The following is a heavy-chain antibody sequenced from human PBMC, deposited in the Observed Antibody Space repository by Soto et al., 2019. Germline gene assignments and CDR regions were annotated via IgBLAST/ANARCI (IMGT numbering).Heavy chain of an antibody. D-gene: IGHD3-22*01. CDR1: NGSISNGDYY. V-gene: IGHV4-30-4*01. CDR3: ARLYWSYYASSGYLDQ. CDR2: IYLTGTT. Sequence: QVQLQESGPGLVRPSETLALTCTVSNGSISNGDYYWIWVRQCPGKGVESIGYIYLTGTTYYNPALPSRLYISVDRSKNQMSLWLTSVTAADTAVYYCARLYWSYYASSGYLDQWGHGTLVTVSS. J-gene: IGHJ4*01.